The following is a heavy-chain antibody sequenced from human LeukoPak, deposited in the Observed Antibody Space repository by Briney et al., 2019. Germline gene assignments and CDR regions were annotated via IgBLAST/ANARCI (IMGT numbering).Heavy chain of an antibody. D-gene: IGHD3-10*01. Sequence: GGSLGLSCTASGFTFGDYAMSWVRQAPGKGLECVGFIRSKAYGGTTEYAASVKGRFTISRDDSKSIAYLQMNSLKTEDTAVYYCTSRYGSGSYYLLDYWGQGTLVTVSS. CDR3: TSRYGSGSYYLLDY. J-gene: IGHJ4*02. CDR1: GFTFGDYA. V-gene: IGHV3-49*04. CDR2: IRSKAYGGTT.